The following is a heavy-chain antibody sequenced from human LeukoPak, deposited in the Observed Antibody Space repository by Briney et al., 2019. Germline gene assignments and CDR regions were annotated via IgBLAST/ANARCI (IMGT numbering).Heavy chain of an antibody. CDR3: ARLYSGSYLDY. CDR1: GFTFSSYW. Sequence: GGSLRLSCAASGFTFSSYWMSWVRQAPGKGLEWVANIKQDGSEKYYVDSVKGRFTISRDNAMNSLYLQMNSLRAEDTAVYYCARLYSGSYLDYWGQGTLVTVSS. CDR2: IKQDGSEK. J-gene: IGHJ4*02. D-gene: IGHD1-26*01. V-gene: IGHV3-7*01.